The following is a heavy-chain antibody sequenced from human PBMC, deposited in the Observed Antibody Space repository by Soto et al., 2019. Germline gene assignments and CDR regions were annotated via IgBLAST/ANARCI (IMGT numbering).Heavy chain of an antibody. V-gene: IGHV1-8*01. J-gene: IGHJ5*02. Sequence: ASVKVSCKASGYTFTSYDINWVRQATGQGLEWMGWMNPNSGNTGYAQKFQGRVTMTRNTSISTAYMELSSLRSEDTAVYYCAREGDGYNYRTNWFDPWGQGTLVTVSS. CDR3: AREGDGYNYRTNWFDP. CDR1: GYTFTSYD. D-gene: IGHD5-12*01. CDR2: MNPNSGNT.